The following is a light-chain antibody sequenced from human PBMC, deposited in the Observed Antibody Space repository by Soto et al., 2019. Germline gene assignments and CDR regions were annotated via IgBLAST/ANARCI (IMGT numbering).Light chain of an antibody. J-gene: IGKJ1*01. Sequence: VQMTQSPCTLSASVVDRGPITFRASQSISSWLAWYQQKPEKAPKLLIDDVSSVESGVPSRFSGSGSGTEFTLTISSLQPDDFASYCCQQDNTLCTFGQGTKVDIK. CDR1: QSISSW. CDR2: DVS. CDR3: QQDNTLCT. V-gene: IGKV1-5*01.